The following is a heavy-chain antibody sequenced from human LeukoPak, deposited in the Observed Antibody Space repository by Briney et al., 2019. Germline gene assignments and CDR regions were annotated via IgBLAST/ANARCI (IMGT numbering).Heavy chain of an antibody. D-gene: IGHD2-15*01. CDR1: GFTFSSYG. Sequence: PGRSLRLSCAASGFTFSSYGMHWVRQAPGKGLEWVAVISYDGSNKYYADSVKGRFTISRDNSKNTLYLQMNSLRAEDTAVYYCAKDYSVVVVAATAIDYWGQGTLVTVSS. J-gene: IGHJ4*02. CDR2: ISYDGSNK. CDR3: AKDYSVVVVAATAIDY. V-gene: IGHV3-30*18.